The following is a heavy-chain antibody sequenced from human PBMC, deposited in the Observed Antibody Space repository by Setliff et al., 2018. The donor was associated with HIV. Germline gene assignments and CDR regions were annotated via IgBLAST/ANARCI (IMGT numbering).Heavy chain of an antibody. J-gene: IGHJ5*02. CDR3: ARSEGIAWFDP. Sequence: SETLFLTCTVSGYSISSDYYWGWIRQPPGKGLEWIGNIYHSGSTYYNPSLKSRVTISVDTSKNQFSLKLSSVTAADTAVYYCARSEGIAWFDPWGQGTLVTVSS. V-gene: IGHV4-38-2*02. D-gene: IGHD3-3*01. CDR2: IYHSGST. CDR1: GYSISSDYY.